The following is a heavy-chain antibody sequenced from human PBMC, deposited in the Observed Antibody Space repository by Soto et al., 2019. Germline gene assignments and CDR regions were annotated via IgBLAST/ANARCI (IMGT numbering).Heavy chain of an antibody. J-gene: IGHJ4*02. Sequence: LESGGALVQPGGSLRLSCAASGFTFSNYAMTWVRQTPGKGLARVATIMTSGDSAHYADSVVGRFTVSRDNSTNVLYLQRNALRAEDTARYFCARETGGDWGYFETRGQGSQVTVAS. CDR2: IMTSGDSA. V-gene: IGHV3-23*01. CDR1: GFTFSNYA. D-gene: IGHD2-21*02. CDR3: ARETGGDWGYFET.